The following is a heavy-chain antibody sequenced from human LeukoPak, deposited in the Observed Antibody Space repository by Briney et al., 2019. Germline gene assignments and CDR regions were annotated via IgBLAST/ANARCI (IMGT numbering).Heavy chain of an antibody. J-gene: IGHJ4*02. Sequence: SGGSLRLSCAASGFTFSSYGMHWVRQAPGKGLEWVAFIRYDGSNKYYADSVKGRFTISRDNSKNTLYLQMNSLRAEDTAVYYCARGRSDILTGYNYWGQGTLVTVSS. CDR3: ARGRSDILTGYNY. CDR2: IRYDGSNK. V-gene: IGHV3-30*02. D-gene: IGHD3-9*01. CDR1: GFTFSSYG.